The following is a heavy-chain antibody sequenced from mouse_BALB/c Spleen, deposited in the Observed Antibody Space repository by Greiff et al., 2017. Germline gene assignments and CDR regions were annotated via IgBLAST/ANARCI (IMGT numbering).Heavy chain of an antibody. CDR3: APGSFAY. J-gene: IGHJ3*01. Sequence: VQLQQPGAELVKPGASVKMSCKASGYTFTSYWMHWVKQRPEQGLEWIGRIDPANGNTKYDPKFQGKATITADTSSNTAYLQLSSLTSEDTAVYYCAPGSFAYWGQGTLVTVSA. CDR1: GYTFTSYW. V-gene: IGHV14-3*02. CDR2: IDPANGNT.